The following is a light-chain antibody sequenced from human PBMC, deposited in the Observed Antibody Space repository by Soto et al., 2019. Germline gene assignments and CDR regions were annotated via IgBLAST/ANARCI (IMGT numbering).Light chain of an antibody. CDR1: QSLSGNY. V-gene: IGKV3-20*01. CDR2: RAS. J-gene: IGKJ1*01. Sequence: NVLTQSPGTLSLSPGERATLSCRASQSLSGNYLAWYQQKPGQAPRVLIYRASIRATGISDRFSGSGSGTDCTLTISRLEPEDFAVYYCQHYGASPWTFGQGTKVDIK. CDR3: QHYGASPWT.